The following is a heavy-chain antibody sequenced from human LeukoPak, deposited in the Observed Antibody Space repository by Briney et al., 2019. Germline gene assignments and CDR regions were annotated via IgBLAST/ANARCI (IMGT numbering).Heavy chain of an antibody. J-gene: IGHJ4*02. CDR3: STGSGRSYFYFDF. Sequence: GASVKVSCKISGFGLSVLSIHWMRQAPGKGLEWVGGIRPETGEPIFAQKFRGRVTITEDTFTDTGYLELRGLTSEDTAVYYCSTGSGRSYFYFDFWGQGTLVTVSS. CDR2: IRPETGEP. V-gene: IGHV1-24*01. CDR1: GFGLSVLS. D-gene: IGHD3-10*01.